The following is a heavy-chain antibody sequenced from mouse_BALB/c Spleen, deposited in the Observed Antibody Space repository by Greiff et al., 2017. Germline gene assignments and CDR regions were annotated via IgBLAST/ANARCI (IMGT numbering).Heavy chain of an antibody. CDR3: GRRDSSGPWFAY. Sequence: DVMLVESGGGLVQPGGSLKLSCAASGFTFSSYTMSWVRQTPEKRLEWVAYISNGGGSTYYPDTVKGRFTISRDNAKNTLYLQMSSLKSEDTAMYYCGRRDSSGPWFAYWGQGTLVTVSA. J-gene: IGHJ3*01. CDR1: GFTFSSYT. D-gene: IGHD3-2*01. V-gene: IGHV5-12-2*01. CDR2: ISNGGGST.